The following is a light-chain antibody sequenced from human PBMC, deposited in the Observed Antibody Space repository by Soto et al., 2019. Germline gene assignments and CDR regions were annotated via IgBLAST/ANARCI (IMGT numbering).Light chain of an antibody. V-gene: IGLV2-8*01. Sequence: QSALTQPPSASGSPGQSVTISCTGTSSDVGAYNYVSWYQQHPGKAPKLIIYEVNKWPSGVPDRFSGSKSGNTASLTVSWLQADDEADYYCSSHAGSINVAFGGGTKLTVL. CDR2: EVN. J-gene: IGLJ2*01. CDR1: SSDVGAYNY. CDR3: SSHAGSINVA.